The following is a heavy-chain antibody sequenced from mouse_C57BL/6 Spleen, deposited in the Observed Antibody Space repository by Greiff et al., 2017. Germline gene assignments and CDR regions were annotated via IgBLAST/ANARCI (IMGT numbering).Heavy chain of an antibody. D-gene: IGHD1-1*01. CDR1: GYSFTSYY. CDR3: ARGDYGSSYFAY. J-gene: IGHJ3*01. V-gene: IGHV1-66*01. Sequence: QVQLQQSGPELVKPGASVNISCKASGYSFTSYYIHWVKQRPGQGLEWIGWIYPGSGNTKYNEKFKGKATLTADTSSSTAYMQLSSLTSEDSAVYYCARGDYGSSYFAYWGQGTLVTVSA. CDR2: IYPGSGNT.